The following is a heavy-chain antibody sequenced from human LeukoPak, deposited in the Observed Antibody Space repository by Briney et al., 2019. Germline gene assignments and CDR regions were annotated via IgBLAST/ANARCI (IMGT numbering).Heavy chain of an antibody. CDR3: ARLPDDGGY. V-gene: IGHV4-39*01. Sequence: KPSEILSLTCTVSGGSISSWRKYWVWIPQPPGKGLEWIGSISYSGSTYYNLYLKSRVTMYVDTSNNPFSLKLSSVTAADADVYYCARLPDDGGYWGQGTLVTVSS. CDR1: GGSISSWRKY. J-gene: IGHJ4*02. CDR2: ISYSGST. D-gene: IGHD6-13*01.